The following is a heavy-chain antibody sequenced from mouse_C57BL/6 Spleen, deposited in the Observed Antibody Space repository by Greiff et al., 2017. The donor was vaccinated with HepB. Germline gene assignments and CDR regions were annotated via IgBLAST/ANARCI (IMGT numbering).Heavy chain of an antibody. V-gene: IGHV1-74*01. CDR3: AILPHYGNSGY. CDR2: IHPSDSDT. D-gene: IGHD2-1*01. Sequence: QVQLQQPGAELVKPGASVKVSCKASGYTFTSYWMHWVKQRPGQGLEWIGRIHPSDSDTNYNQKFKGKATLTVDKSSSTAYMQLSSLTSEDSAVYYCAILPHYGNSGYWGQGTTLTVSS. J-gene: IGHJ2*01. CDR1: GYTFTSYW.